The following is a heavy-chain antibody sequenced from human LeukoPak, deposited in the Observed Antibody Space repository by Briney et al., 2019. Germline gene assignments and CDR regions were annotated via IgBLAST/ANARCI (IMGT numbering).Heavy chain of an antibody. CDR1: GFPFSTYA. CDR2: IRGSDGST. Sequence: GGSLRLSCAASGFPFSTYAMSWVRQAPGKGLEWVSSIRGSDGSTYYADSVKGRFAISRDNSKNTLYLQINSLRAEDTAVYYCAKDVYGDYGGLDYWGQGTLVTVSS. D-gene: IGHD4-17*01. J-gene: IGHJ4*02. V-gene: IGHV3-23*01. CDR3: AKDVYGDYGGLDY.